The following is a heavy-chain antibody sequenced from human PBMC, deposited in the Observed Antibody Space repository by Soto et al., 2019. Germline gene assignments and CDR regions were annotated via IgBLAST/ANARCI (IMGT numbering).Heavy chain of an antibody. V-gene: IGHV1-2*02. J-gene: IGHJ4*02. Sequence: QVRLVQSGPEVRRPWASVTVSCKASGYTFTHYFIHLVLRAPVQGLEWMGYINPQSGDTHYSQTFRGRVSMTVDTSTDTASVGLSSLKSDDTAVYFCARVPGHKNSRGDFWGQGTPITVSS. D-gene: IGHD3-10*01. CDR3: ARVPGHKNSRGDF. CDR1: GYTFTHYF. CDR2: INPQSGDT.